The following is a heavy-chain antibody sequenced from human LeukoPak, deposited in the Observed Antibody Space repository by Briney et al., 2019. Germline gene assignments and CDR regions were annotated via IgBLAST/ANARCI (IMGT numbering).Heavy chain of an antibody. J-gene: IGHJ3*02. D-gene: IGHD4-17*01. Sequence: PGRSLRLSCAASGFTFSSYGMHWVRQAPGKGLEWVSSVSGNGRDTQYAASVQGRFTISRDNSKNTLYLQMNSLRAEDTAVYYCAKDPNGDYIGTFEIWGHGTMVTVSS. CDR1: GFTFSSYG. CDR2: VSGNGRDT. V-gene: IGHV3-23*01. CDR3: AKDPNGDYIGTFEI.